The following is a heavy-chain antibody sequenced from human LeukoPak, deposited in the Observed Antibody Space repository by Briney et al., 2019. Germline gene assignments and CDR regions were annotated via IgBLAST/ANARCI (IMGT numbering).Heavy chain of an antibody. CDR2: ISGSGSTI. J-gene: IGHJ4*02. V-gene: IGHV3-23*01. Sequence: GGSLRLSCAASGFTFSSYAMSWVRQAPGKGLEWVSAISGSGSTIYYADSVKGRFTISRDNAKNSLYLQMNSLRAEDTAVYYCARDLGDYGGGVDYWGQGTLVTVSS. CDR1: GFTFSSYA. CDR3: ARDLGDYGGGVDY. D-gene: IGHD4-17*01.